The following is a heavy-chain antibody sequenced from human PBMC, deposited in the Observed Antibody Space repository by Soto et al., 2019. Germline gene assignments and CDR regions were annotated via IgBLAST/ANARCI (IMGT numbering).Heavy chain of an antibody. CDR2: IYYSGST. D-gene: IGHD3-10*01. CDR3: ARAPRGNYGYPSYFDY. J-gene: IGHJ4*02. V-gene: IGHV4-59*01. CDR1: GGSISSYY. Sequence: QVQLQESGPGLVKPSETLSLTCTVSGGSISSYYWSWIRQPPGKGLEWIGYIYYSGSTNYNPSLKSRVTISVDTSKNQFSLKLSSVTAADTAVNYCARAPRGNYGYPSYFDYWGQGTLVTVSS.